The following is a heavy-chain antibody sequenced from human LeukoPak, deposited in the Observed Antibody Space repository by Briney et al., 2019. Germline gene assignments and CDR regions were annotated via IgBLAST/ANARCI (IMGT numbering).Heavy chain of an antibody. V-gene: IGHV4-34*01. CDR1: GGSFSGYY. D-gene: IGHD6-13*01. CDR3: ARGYRYSNIGDY. Sequence: SETLSLTCGVYGGSFSGYYWSWIRQPPGKGLEWIGEINHSGSTNYNPSLKSRVTISVDTSKNQFSLKLSSVTAADTAVYYCARGYRYSNIGDYWGQGTLVTVSS. CDR2: INHSGST. J-gene: IGHJ4*02.